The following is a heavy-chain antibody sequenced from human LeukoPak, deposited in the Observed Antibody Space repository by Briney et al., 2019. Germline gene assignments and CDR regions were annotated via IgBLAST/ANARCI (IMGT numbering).Heavy chain of an antibody. Sequence: GGSLRLSCAASGFTFDNYGMSWVRQVPGKGLEWVSSINGNGGSTAYADSVKGRFTISRDNAKNSLYLQMNSLRPDDMALYYCVRRGHGSGSYYAGYFDYWGQGALVTVSS. J-gene: IGHJ4*02. CDR3: VRRGHGSGSYYAGYFDY. CDR1: GFTFDNYG. V-gene: IGHV3-20*04. D-gene: IGHD3-10*01. CDR2: INGNGGST.